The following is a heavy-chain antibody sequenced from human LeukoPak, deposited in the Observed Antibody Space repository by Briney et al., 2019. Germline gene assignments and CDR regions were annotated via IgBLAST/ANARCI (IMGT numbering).Heavy chain of an antibody. Sequence: PGGSLRLSCAASGFTFSSYWMYWVRQAPGKGLVWVSRINSDGSSTSYADSVKGRFTISRDNAKNTLYLQMNSLRAEDTAVYYCARGGRIAVAGTIDYWGQGTLVTVSS. V-gene: IGHV3-74*01. CDR3: ARGGRIAVAGTIDY. D-gene: IGHD6-19*01. CDR2: INSDGSST. CDR1: GFTFSSYW. J-gene: IGHJ4*02.